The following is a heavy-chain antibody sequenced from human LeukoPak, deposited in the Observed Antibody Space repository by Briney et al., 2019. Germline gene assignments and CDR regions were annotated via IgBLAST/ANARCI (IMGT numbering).Heavy chain of an antibody. V-gene: IGHV4-34*01. CDR3: ATGYGVVPVPPAATSSDA. Sequence: SETLSLTCAVYGGSFSGYYWSWIRQPPGKGLEWIGEINHSGSTNYNPSLKSRVTISVDTSKNQFSLKLSSVTAADTAVYYCATGYGVVPVPPAATSSDASGQRTPVTASS. D-gene: IGHD4-17*01. CDR1: GGSFSGYY. CDR2: INHSGST. J-gene: IGHJ5*02.